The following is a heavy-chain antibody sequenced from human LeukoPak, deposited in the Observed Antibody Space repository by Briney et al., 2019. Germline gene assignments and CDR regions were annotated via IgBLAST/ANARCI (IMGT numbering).Heavy chain of an antibody. CDR1: GFTFDDYA. CDR2: ISWNSGNI. J-gene: IGHJ4*02. CDR3: AKGRSGYYYGSGPLDY. D-gene: IGHD3-10*01. V-gene: IGHV3-9*03. Sequence: PGGSLRLSCAGSGFTFDDYAMHWVRQAPGKGLEWVSGISWNSGNIGYADSVKGRFIVSRDNAKNSLYLQMNSLRDEDMALYYCAKGRSGYYYGSGPLDYWDQGTLVTVSS.